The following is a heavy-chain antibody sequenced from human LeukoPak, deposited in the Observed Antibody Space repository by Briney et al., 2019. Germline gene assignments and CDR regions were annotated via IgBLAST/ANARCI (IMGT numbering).Heavy chain of an antibody. J-gene: IGHJ3*02. V-gene: IGHV3-23*01. CDR2: IRGSGGGT. CDR1: GITFSTYA. CDR3: TRDPNGDYVGAFDM. Sequence: GSLRPSCAASGITFSTYAMTWVRQAPGKGLEWVSSIRGSGGGTDYADSVKGRFTISRDNSRDTLFLQMNSLRAEDTALYYCTRDPNGDYVGAFDMWGPGTMVTVSS. D-gene: IGHD4-17*01.